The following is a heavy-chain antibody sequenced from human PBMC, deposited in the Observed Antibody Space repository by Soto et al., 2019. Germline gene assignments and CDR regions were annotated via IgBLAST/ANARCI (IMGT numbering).Heavy chain of an antibody. CDR3: ARIDGGSSGWFSY. D-gene: IGHD6-19*01. Sequence: QVHLQESGPGLVKPSQTLSLTCTVSGGSISSGGYYWSWIRQHPGKGLEWIGNIYYSGSTYYNPSLKSRVSISVDTSKNQFSLRLSSVTAADTAVHSCARIDGGSSGWFSYWGQGTLVTVSS. J-gene: IGHJ4*02. CDR2: IYYSGST. V-gene: IGHV4-31*03. CDR1: GGSISSGGYY.